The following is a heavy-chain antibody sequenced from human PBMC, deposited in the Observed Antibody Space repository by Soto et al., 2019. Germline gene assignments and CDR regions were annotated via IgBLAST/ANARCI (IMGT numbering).Heavy chain of an antibody. CDR3: ARAGLGELSGYYYGMDV. V-gene: IGHV4-31*03. J-gene: IGHJ6*02. CDR2: IYYSGST. CDR1: GGSISSGGYY. D-gene: IGHD3-10*01. Sequence: PSETLSLTCTVSGGSISSGGYYWSWIRQHPGNGLEWIGYIYYSGSTYYNPSLKSRVTISVDTSKNQFSLKLSSVTAADTAVYYCARAGLGELSGYYYGMDVWGQGTTVTVSS.